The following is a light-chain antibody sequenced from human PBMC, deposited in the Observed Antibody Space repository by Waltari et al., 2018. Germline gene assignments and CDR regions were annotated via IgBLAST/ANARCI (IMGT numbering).Light chain of an antibody. Sequence: SALTQPASLSGSPGQSITISCAGPKNDIGPYNFVSWFQQFPGQAPKLIVSEATKRPSGVSYRFSGSKSGNTASLTISGLQAEDEADYYCCSYAGGSRVIFGGGTKLTVL. CDR3: CSYAGGSRVI. CDR1: KNDIGPYNF. CDR2: EAT. V-gene: IGLV2-23*01. J-gene: IGLJ2*01.